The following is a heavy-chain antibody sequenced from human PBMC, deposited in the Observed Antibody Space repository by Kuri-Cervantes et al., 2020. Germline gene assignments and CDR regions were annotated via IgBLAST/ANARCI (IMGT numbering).Heavy chain of an antibody. CDR1: GCTFSSYA. CDR2: IIPIFGTA. CDR3: ASGLWQLSPLWFANLLT. J-gene: IGHJ5*02. Sequence: SAKVSCKASGCTFSSYAISWVRQAPGQGLEWMGGIIPIFGTANYAQKFQGRVTITSDKSTNTVYMELRSLTSDDSAMYYCASGLWQLSPLWFANLLTWGQGTLVTVSS. V-gene: IGHV1-69*06. D-gene: IGHD6-6*01.